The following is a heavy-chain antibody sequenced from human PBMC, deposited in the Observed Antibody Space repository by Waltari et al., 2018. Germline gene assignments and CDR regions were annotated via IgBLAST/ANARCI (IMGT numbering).Heavy chain of an antibody. CDR2: IDWDADK. CDR3: ARSRGGSPADY. D-gene: IGHD3-16*01. V-gene: IGHV2-70*15. CDR1: GFSLSPSGMC. J-gene: IGHJ4*02. Sequence: QVTLTESGPALVNPTQTLPLTCTFSGFSLSPSGMCVRWISQPPGQALEWLARIDWDADKYYSTSLKTRLTISKDTSKNQVVLTMTNMDPVDTATYYCARSRGGSPADYWGQGTLVTVSS.